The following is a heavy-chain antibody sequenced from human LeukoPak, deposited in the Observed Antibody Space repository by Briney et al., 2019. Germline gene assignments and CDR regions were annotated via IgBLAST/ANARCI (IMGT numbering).Heavy chain of an antibody. D-gene: IGHD2-2*01. CDR2: ISAYNGKT. V-gene: IGHV1-18*01. CDR3: ARGCSSTSCYYGMDV. Sequence: ASVKVSCKASGYTFSSYGISWARQAPGQGLEWMGWISAYNGKTNYAQKLQGRVTMTTDTSTNTAYMELRSLRSDDTAFYYCARGCSSTSCYYGMDVWGQGTTVTVSS. J-gene: IGHJ6*02. CDR1: GYTFSSYG.